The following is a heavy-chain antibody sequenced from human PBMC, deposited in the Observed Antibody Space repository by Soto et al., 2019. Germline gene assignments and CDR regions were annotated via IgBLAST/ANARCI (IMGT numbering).Heavy chain of an antibody. CDR2: ISGSGGST. V-gene: IGHV3-23*01. Sequence: GGSLRLSCSASGFTFSNYAMSWVRLAPGKGLEWVSAISGSGGSTYYADSVKGRFTISRDNSKNTLYLQMNSLRAEDTAVYYCAKELKYYYDSSGYYYYWGQGTLVTVSS. CDR3: AKELKYYYDSSGYYYY. D-gene: IGHD3-22*01. J-gene: IGHJ4*02. CDR1: GFTFSNYA.